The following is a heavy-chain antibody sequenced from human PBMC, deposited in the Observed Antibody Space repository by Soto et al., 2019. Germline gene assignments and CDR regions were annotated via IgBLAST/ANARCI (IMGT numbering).Heavy chain of an antibody. CDR3: AGGADIVVGPAAENWFDP. V-gene: IGHV4-31*03. D-gene: IGHD2-2*01. J-gene: IGHJ5*02. Sequence: QVQLQESGPGLVKPSQTLSLTCTVSGGSISSGGYYWSWIRQHPGKGLEWIGYIYYSGSTYYNPSLKSRVTISVETAKNQFSLKLSSVTAADTAVYYWAGGADIVVGPAAENWFDPWGQGTLVTVSS. CDR1: GGSISSGGYY. CDR2: IYYSGST.